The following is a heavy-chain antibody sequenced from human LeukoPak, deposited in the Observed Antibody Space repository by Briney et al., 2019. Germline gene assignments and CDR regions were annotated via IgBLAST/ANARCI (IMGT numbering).Heavy chain of an antibody. CDR3: ARGTTMVRGVGDY. CDR2: IYYSGST. CDR1: VGPISSYY. J-gene: IGHJ4*02. D-gene: IGHD3-10*01. V-gene: IGHV4-59*01. Sequence: KPSETLSLTCTVSVGPISSYYWSWIRQPPGKGLEWIGYIYYSGSTNYNPSLKSRVTISVDTSKNQFSLKLSSVTAADTAVYYCARGTTMVRGVGDYWGQGTLATVSS.